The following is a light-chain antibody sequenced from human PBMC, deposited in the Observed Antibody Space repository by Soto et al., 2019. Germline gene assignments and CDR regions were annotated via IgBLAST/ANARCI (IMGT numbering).Light chain of an antibody. CDR3: HQYYSSIT. Sequence: IVLTQSPGTLSLSPGEGATLSCRASQDVDNNFLAWYQQRPGQAPRLLIYASSRRATGIPDRFSGSGSGTDFTLTISRVGPEDIAVYFWHQYYSSITFGGGTKVEVK. CDR2: ASS. J-gene: IGKJ4*01. V-gene: IGKV3-20*01. CDR1: QDVDNNF.